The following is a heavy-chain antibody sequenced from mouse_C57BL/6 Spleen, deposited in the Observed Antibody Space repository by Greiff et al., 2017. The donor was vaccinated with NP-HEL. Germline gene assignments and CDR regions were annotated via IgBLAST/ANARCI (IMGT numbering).Heavy chain of an antibody. V-gene: IGHV1-55*01. CDR3: ARDYYGSSSFDY. J-gene: IGHJ2*01. Sequence: QVQLQQPGAELVKPGASVKMSCKASGYTFTSYWITWVKQRPGQGLEWIGDIYPGSGSTNYNEKFKSKATLTVDTSSSTAYMQLSSLTSEDSAVYDCARDYYGSSSFDYWGQGTTLTVSS. CDR1: GYTFTSYW. D-gene: IGHD1-1*01. CDR2: IYPGSGST.